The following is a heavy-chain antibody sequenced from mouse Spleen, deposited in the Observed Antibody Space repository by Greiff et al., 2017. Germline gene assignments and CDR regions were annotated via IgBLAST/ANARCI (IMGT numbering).Heavy chain of an antibody. CDR1: GYTFTDYE. D-gene: IGHD2-1*01. CDR3: TRGDYGNYEGPWYFDV. V-gene: IGHV1-15*01. CDR2: IDPETGGT. J-gene: IGHJ1*01. Sequence: QVQLQQSGAELVRPGASVTLSCKASGYTFTDYEMHWVKQTPVHGLEWIGAIDPETGGTAYNQKFKGKAILTADKSSSTAYMELRSLTSEDSAVYYCTRGDYGNYEGPWYFDVWGAGTTVTVSS.